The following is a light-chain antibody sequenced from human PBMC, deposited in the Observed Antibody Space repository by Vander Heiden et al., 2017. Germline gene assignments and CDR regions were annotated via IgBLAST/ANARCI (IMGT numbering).Light chain of an antibody. CDR2: EDN. J-gene: IGLJ2*01. CDR1: SASIASNY. Sequence: NFMRTQHTPVSESPGKTVTISCTGSSASIASNYVQWYQQRPGSAPTTVIYEDNQRPSGVPDRFSGSIDSSSNSASLTISGLQTEDEADYYCQSYDSSSVVFGGGTRLTVL. CDR3: QSYDSSSVV. V-gene: IGLV6-57*02.